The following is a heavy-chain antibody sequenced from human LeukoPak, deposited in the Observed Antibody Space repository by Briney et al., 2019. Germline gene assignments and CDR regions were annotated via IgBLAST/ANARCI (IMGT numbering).Heavy chain of an antibody. V-gene: IGHV3-43D*03. CDR1: GFTFDDYA. J-gene: IGHJ4*02. Sequence: GGSLRLSCAASGFTFDDYAMHWVRQAPGKGLEWVSLISWDGGSTYYADSAKGRFTISRDNSKNSLYLQMNSLRAEDTALYYCAKDKSAMVFQAFDYWGQGTLVTVSS. CDR3: AKDKSAMVFQAFDY. CDR2: ISWDGGST. D-gene: IGHD5-18*01.